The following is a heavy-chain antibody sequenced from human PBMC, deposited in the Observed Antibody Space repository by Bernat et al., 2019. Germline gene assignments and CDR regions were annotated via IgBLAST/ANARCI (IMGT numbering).Heavy chain of an antibody. CDR2: IWYDGSNK. V-gene: IGHV3-33*01. CDR1: GFTFSSYG. D-gene: IGHD3-16*01. J-gene: IGHJ4*02. CDR3: ARAGITFGGGPFRPPGVHDY. Sequence: QVQLVESGGGVVQPGRSLRLSCAASGFTFSSYGMHWVRQAPGTGLAWGAVIWYDGSNKYYADSVKGRFTISRDNSENALYLQMNCLRAEDTAVDYCARAGITFGGGPFRPPGVHDYWGQGTLVTVSS.